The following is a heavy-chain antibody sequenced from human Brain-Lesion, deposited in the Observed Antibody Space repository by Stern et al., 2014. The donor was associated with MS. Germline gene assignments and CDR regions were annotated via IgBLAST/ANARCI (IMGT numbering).Heavy chain of an antibody. J-gene: IGHJ4*02. Sequence: QLQLQESGPGLVKPSQTLSLTCTVSGGPISSHSYYWSWIRQPAGKGLEWIGRIYASGNTNYNPSLKRRVSMSVDTSKNQLSRRLSSVTASDTAVYYCARDYGDLEFDLWGQGTLVTVSS. CDR2: IYASGNT. D-gene: IGHD4-17*01. CDR3: ARDYGDLEFDL. CDR1: GGPISSHSYY. V-gene: IGHV4-61*02.